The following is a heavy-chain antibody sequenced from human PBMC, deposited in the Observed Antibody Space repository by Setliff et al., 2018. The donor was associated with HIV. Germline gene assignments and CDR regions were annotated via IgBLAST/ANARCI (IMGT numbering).Heavy chain of an antibody. CDR2: IIPIFGTA. CDR3: ARVYCSIASCYDEYYFDY. D-gene: IGHD2-2*01. Sequence: SVKVSCKASGGTFSSYVISWVRQAPGQGLEWMGGIIPIFGTANYAQKFQGRVTITADKSTSTAYMELRSLRSDDTAVYFCARVYCSIASCYDEYYFDYWGQGTLVTVSS. CDR1: GGTFSSYV. V-gene: IGHV1-69*06. J-gene: IGHJ4*02.